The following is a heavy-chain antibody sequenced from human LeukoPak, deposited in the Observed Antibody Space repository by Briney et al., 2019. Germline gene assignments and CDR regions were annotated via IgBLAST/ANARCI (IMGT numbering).Heavy chain of an antibody. CDR1: GGSFSGYY. V-gene: IGHV4-34*01. CDR2: INHSGST. Sequence: SETLSLTCAVYGGSFSGYYWSWIRQPPGKGLEWIGEINHSGSTNYNPSLKSRVTISVDTSKNQFSLKLSSVTAADTAVYYCARDPYGGTSTAVGADYWGQGTLVTVSS. J-gene: IGHJ4*02. D-gene: IGHD4-17*01. CDR3: ARDPYGGTSTAVGADY.